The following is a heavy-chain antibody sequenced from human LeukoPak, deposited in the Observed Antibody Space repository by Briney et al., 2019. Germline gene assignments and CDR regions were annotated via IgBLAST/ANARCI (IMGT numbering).Heavy chain of an antibody. V-gene: IGHV3-73*01. CDR3: TRWPKDGTSFDY. J-gene: IGHJ4*02. Sequence: GGSLRLSCAASGFTFSGSAIYWVRQASGKGLEWVGRIRSKPNNYATAYAASVKGRFTISRDESKNTAYLQMNSLTVEDTAVYYCTRWPKDGTSFDYWGQGTLVTVSS. D-gene: IGHD1-1*01. CDR2: IRSKPNNYAT. CDR1: GFTFSGSA.